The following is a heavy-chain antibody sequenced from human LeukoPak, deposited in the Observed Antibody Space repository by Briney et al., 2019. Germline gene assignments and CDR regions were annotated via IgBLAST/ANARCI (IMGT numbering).Heavy chain of an antibody. J-gene: IGHJ5*02. CDR3: AREVLVAAIVNWFDP. D-gene: IGHD2-15*01. CDR2: IYTSGST. CDR1: GGSISSYY. V-gene: IGHV4-4*07. Sequence: SETLSLTCTVSGGSISSYYWSWIRQPAGKGLEWIGRIYTSGSTNYNPSLKSRVTMSVDTSKNQFSLKLGSVTAADTAVYYCAREVLVAAIVNWFDPWGQGTLVTVSS.